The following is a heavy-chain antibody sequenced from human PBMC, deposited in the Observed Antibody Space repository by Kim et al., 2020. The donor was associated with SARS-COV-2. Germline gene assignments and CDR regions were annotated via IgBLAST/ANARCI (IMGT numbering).Heavy chain of an antibody. V-gene: IGHV1-18*01. Sequence: AQKLQGRVTMTTDTSTSTAYMELRSLRSDDTAVYYCAGDYYGSGSAQDYWGQGTLVTVSS. CDR3: AGDYYGSGSAQDY. J-gene: IGHJ4*02. D-gene: IGHD3-10*01.